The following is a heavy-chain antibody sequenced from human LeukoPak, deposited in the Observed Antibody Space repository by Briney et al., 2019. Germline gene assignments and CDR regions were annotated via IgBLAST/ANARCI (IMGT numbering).Heavy chain of an antibody. CDR3: ARDLSSITAPTWGIDS. CDR2: INGDESIT. CDR1: GFPYCRHC. Sequence: GGSLRLSCRPWGFPYCRHCMQGLRQAPGKGLVWVSRINGDESITSYADSVKGRFTISRDNAKKTLYLQMNSLRAEDTGVYFWARDLSSITAPTWGIDSWGQGALVTVSS. V-gene: IGHV3-74*01. J-gene: IGHJ4*02. D-gene: IGHD3-16*01.